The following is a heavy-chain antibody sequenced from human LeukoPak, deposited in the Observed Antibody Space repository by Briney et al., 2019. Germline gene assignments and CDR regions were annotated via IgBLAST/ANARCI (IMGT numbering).Heavy chain of an antibody. J-gene: IGHJ4*02. D-gene: IGHD6-6*01. CDR1: GGSISSYY. CDR2: IYYSGGT. V-gene: IGHV4-59*01. Sequence: SETLSLTCTVSGGSISSYYWSWIRQPPGKGLEWIGYIYYSGGTNYNPSLKSRVTMSVDTSQNQFSLKLTSVPAADSAVYYCARSEYSSSSGGLPYYFDYWGQGTLVTVSS. CDR3: ARSEYSSSSGGLPYYFDY.